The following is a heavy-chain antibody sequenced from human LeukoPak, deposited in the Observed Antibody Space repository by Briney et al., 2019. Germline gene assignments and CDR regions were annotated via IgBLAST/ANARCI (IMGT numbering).Heavy chain of an antibody. J-gene: IGHJ4*02. CDR3: AQGGGSCYFTTCFDY. V-gene: IGHV3-53*01. CDR1: GFAVSSNY. D-gene: IGHD2-15*01. CDR2: IYSGGST. Sequence: GGSLRLSCAASGFAVSSNYMSWVRQAPGKGLEWVSVIYSGGSTYYADSVKGRFTISRDNSKNTLYLQMNSLRAEDTAVYYCAQGGGSCYFTTCFDYWGQGTLVTVSS.